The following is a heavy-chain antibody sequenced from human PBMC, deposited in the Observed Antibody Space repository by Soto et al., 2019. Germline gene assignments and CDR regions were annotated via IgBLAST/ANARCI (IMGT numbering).Heavy chain of an antibody. J-gene: IGHJ4*02. CDR1: GGSLSTPVW. D-gene: IGHD1-1*01. V-gene: IGHV4-4*02. CDR2: VFHSGSA. CDR3: ARKAWTRLDY. Sequence: QLQLQESGPGLVKPSGTLSLTCGVSGGSLSTPVWWSWVRLPPGKGLEWIGEVFHSGSANYNPSLQSRVTISLDKSTNHFSLRLSSVTAADTAVYYCARKAWTRLDYWGQGALVTVSS.